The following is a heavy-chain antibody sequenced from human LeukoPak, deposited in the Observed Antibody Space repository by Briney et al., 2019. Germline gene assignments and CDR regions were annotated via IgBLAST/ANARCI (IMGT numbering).Heavy chain of an antibody. CDR3: ARDSPSYGYYLDY. D-gene: IGHD5-18*01. Sequence: GGSLRLSCAASGFTVSSNYMSWVRQAPGKGLEWVSVIYSGGSTYYADSVKGRFTISRDNSKNTLYLQMNSLRAEDTAVYYCARDSPSYGYYLDYWGQGTRVTVSS. V-gene: IGHV3-53*01. J-gene: IGHJ4*02. CDR2: IYSGGST. CDR1: GFTVSSNY.